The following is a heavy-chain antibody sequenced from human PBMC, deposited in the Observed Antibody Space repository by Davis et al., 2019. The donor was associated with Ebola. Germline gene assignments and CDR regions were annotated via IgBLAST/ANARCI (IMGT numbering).Heavy chain of an antibody. CDR2: IYYSGST. CDR1: GGSISSYY. V-gene: IGHV4-59*01. CDR3: VRGSDAYKTGY. Sequence: SETLSLTCTVSGGSISSYYWSWIRQPPRKGLEWIGYIYYSGSTNYNPSLKSRVTISVDTSKNQFSLKLSSVTAADTAFYYCVRGSDAYKTGYWGQGTLVTVSS. J-gene: IGHJ4*02. D-gene: IGHD5-24*01.